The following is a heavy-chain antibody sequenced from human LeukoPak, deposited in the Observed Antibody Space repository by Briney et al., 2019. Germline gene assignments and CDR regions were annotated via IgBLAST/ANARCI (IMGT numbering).Heavy chain of an antibody. CDR3: ARTVTIGYFDY. V-gene: IGHV3-23*01. J-gene: IGHJ4*02. D-gene: IGHD3-3*01. CDR1: GFTFSTYA. Sequence: GGSLRLSCAGSGFTFSTYALSWVRQIAGKGMEWVSSLSATGEKTYYADSVKGRFTISRDNSKNTLYLQMNSLRAEGTAVYYCARTVTIGYFDYWGQGTLVTVSS. CDR2: LSATGEKT.